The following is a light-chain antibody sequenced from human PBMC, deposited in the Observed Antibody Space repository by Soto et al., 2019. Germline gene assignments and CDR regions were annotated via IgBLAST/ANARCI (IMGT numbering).Light chain of an antibody. Sequence: QSALTQPASVSGSPGQSITISCTGTSSDVGSYNLVSWYQQHPGKAPKPMIYEVSKRPSGVSNRFSGSKSGNTASLTISGLQAEDEADYYCCSYAGSSTLGVFGGGTKLTVL. J-gene: IGLJ3*02. CDR2: EVS. CDR1: SSDVGSYNL. V-gene: IGLV2-23*02. CDR3: CSYAGSSTLGV.